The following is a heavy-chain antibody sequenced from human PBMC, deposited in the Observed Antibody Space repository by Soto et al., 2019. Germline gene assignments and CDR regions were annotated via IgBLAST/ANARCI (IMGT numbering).Heavy chain of an antibody. D-gene: IGHD3-10*01. CDR2: ISAYNGNT. J-gene: IGHJ4*02. Sequence: QVQLVQSGVEVKPPGASVKVSCRASGYSFTTYGISWVRQAPGQGLEWMGWISAYNGNTNYAQKFHDRVSMTTHTATSTAFLELRSLRADDTAVYYCARDTLQLWFGLDYWGQGTQVTVSS. CDR1: GYSFTTYG. CDR3: ARDTLQLWFGLDY. V-gene: IGHV1-18*01.